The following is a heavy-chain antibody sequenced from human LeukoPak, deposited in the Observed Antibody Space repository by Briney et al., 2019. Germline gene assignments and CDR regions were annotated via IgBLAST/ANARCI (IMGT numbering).Heavy chain of an antibody. CDR2: ICGHGISI. CDR3: AKDRGYYASGSGNYFDY. D-gene: IGHD3-10*01. V-gene: IGHV3-23*01. Sequence: GGSLRLSCEASGFTFSNYAMSWVRQAPGKGLEWVSGICGHGISIYYADSVKGRFTISRDNSKNTLYLQMNSLRAEDTAVYFCAKDRGYYASGSGNYFDYWGQGTLVTVSS. CDR1: GFTFSNYA. J-gene: IGHJ4*02.